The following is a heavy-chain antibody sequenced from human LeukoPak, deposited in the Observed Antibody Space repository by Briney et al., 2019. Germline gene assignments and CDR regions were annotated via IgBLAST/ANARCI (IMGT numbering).Heavy chain of an antibody. D-gene: IGHD6-19*01. CDR3: TTDAVYSSGWYYFDY. Sequence: KPGGSLRLSCAASGFTFSNAWMSWVRQAPGKGLEWVGRIKSKTDGGTTDYAAPVKGRFTISRDDSKNTLYLQMNSLKTEDTAVYYCTTDAVYSSGWYYFDYWGQGTLVTVSS. V-gene: IGHV3-15*01. CDR1: GFTFSNAW. CDR2: IKSKTDGGTT. J-gene: IGHJ4*02.